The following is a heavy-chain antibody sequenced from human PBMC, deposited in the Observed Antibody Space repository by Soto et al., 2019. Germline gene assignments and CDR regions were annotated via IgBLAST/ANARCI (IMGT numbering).Heavy chain of an antibody. CDR2: IHAGNGNT. CDR1: GYTFTTYS. Sequence: ASVKVSCKASGYTFTTYSMHWVRQAPGQRLEWMGWIHAGNGNTEHSQKFQGRVTITRDTSASTAYLELGGLRSEDTAVYYCARAXCSSTSCYNYYAYGMDVWGQGTAVTVSS. D-gene: IGHD2-2*01. J-gene: IGHJ6*02. V-gene: IGHV1-3*01. CDR3: ARAXCSSTSCYNYYAYGMDV.